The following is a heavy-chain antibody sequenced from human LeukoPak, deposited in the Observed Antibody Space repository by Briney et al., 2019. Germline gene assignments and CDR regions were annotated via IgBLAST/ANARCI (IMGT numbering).Heavy chain of an antibody. CDR1: GFTFDDYG. Sequence: GGSLRLSCAPSGFTFDDYGMSWVRQAPGKGLEWVSGINWNGGTTGYADSVKGRFTISRDNAKNSLYLQMNSLRAEDTALYYCAREGSGSPHYGMDVWGQGTTVTVSS. D-gene: IGHD3-10*01. CDR3: AREGSGSPHYGMDV. V-gene: IGHV3-20*04. J-gene: IGHJ6*02. CDR2: INWNGGTT.